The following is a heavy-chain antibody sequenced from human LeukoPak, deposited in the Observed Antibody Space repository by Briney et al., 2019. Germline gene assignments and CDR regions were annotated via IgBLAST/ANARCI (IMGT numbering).Heavy chain of an antibody. CDR3: ARLGARQMLEY. CDR1: EFTFNSYW. J-gene: IGHJ4*02. V-gene: IGHV3-7*01. CDR2: IKQDGGQI. Sequence: PGGSLRLSCAASEFTFNSYWMSWVRQAPGKGLEWVANIKQDGGQIYYLDSVKGRFTVSRDNAKNSLYLQMNSLRVEDTAVYYCARLGARQMLEYWGQGTLVTVSS. D-gene: IGHD4-17*01.